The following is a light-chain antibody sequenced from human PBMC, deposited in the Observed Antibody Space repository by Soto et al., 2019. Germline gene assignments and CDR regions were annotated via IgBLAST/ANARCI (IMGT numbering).Light chain of an antibody. CDR2: EVS. CDR3: SSYAGSNNFGL. CDR1: SSDVGGYNY. J-gene: IGLJ3*02. Sequence: QSVLTQPPSASGSPGQSVTISCTGTSSDVGGYNYVSWYQQHPGKAPKLMIYEVSKRPSGVPDRFSGSKSGNTASLTVYGLQAEDEVDYYCSSYAGSNNFGLFGGGNKLTVL. V-gene: IGLV2-8*01.